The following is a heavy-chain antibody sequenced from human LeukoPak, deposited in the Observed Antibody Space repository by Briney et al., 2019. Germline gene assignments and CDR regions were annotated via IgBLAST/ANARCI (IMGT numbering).Heavy chain of an antibody. Sequence: TGGSLRLSCAVSGFGVGVYYMTWVRQAPGRGLEWVSVIYSDGTTYYADSMKGRCTISRDNSQNTLYLQIHGLRAADTAVYYCAASLPNIVVVPATKGPFGYWGQGALVTVSS. D-gene: IGHD2-2*01. J-gene: IGHJ4*02. CDR2: IYSDGTT. CDR3: AASLPNIVVVPATKGPFGY. CDR1: GFGVGVYY. V-gene: IGHV3-53*01.